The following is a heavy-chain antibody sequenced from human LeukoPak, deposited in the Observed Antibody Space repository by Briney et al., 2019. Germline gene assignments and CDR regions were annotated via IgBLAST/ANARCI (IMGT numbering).Heavy chain of an antibody. Sequence: GGSLRLSCAASGFTFSSYAMHWVRQAPGKGLEWVAVISYDGSNKYYADSVKGRFTISRDNSKNTLYLQMNSLRAEDTAVYYCARALLWFGELLGTDYRGQGTLVTVSS. CDR1: GFTFSSYA. D-gene: IGHD3-10*01. CDR3: ARALLWFGELLGTDY. V-gene: IGHV3-30*04. CDR2: ISYDGSNK. J-gene: IGHJ4*02.